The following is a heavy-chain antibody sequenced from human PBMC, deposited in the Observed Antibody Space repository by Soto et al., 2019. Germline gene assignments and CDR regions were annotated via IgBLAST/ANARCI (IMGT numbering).Heavy chain of an antibody. CDR2: IYHSGST. V-gene: IGHV4-4*02. CDR3: ASSSGSYYYYYGMDV. Sequence: QVQLQESGPGLVKPSGTLSLTCAVSCGSISSSNWWSWVRQPPGKGLEWIGEIYHSGSTNYNPSLKSRVTISVDKSKNQFALKLSSVTAADTAVYYCASSSGSYYYYYGMDVWGQGTTVTVSS. J-gene: IGHJ6*02. D-gene: IGHD1-26*01. CDR1: CGSISSSNW.